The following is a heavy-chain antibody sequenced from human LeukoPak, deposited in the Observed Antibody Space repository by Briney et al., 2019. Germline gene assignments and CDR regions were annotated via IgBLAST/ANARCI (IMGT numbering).Heavy chain of an antibody. CDR2: ISSNGGST. J-gene: IGHJ5*02. CDR1: GFTFSSYA. D-gene: IGHD3-3*01. V-gene: IGHV3-64*01. Sequence: GGSLRLSCAASGFTFSSYAMHWVRQAPGKGLEYVSAISSNGGSTYYANSVKGRFTISRDNSKNTLYLQMNSLRAEDTAVYYCAKGVFVGDFWSGYYGYNWFDPWGQGTLVTVSS. CDR3: AKGVFVGDFWSGYYGYNWFDP.